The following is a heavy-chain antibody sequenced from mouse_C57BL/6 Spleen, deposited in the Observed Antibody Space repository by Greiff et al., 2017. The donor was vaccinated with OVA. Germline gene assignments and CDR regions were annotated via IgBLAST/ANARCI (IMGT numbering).Heavy chain of an antibody. CDR1: GYTFTSYW. CDR2: IDPSDSEP. V-gene: IGHV1-52*01. J-gene: IGHJ1*03. D-gene: IGHD1-1*01. CDR3: AIITTVVATRYFDV. Sequence: QVQLQQPGAELVRPGSSVKLSCKASGYTFTSYWMHWVKQRPIQGLEWIGNIDPSDSEPHYNQKFKDKATLTVDKSSSTAYMQLSSLTSEDSAVYYCAIITTVVATRYFDVWGTGTTVTVSS.